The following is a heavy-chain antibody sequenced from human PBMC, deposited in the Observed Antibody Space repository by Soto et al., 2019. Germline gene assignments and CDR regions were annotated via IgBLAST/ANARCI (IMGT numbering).Heavy chain of an antibody. D-gene: IGHD3-22*01. J-gene: IGHJ4*02. CDR3: ARGPPYYYDSSGYYGFDY. V-gene: IGHV1-69*02. CDR2: IIPILGIA. Sequence: LVKVACKASGGTFSSYTISWVRQDPGQGLEWMGRIIPILGIANYAQKFQGRVTITADKSTSTAYMELSSLRSEDTAVYYCARGPPYYYDSSGYYGFDYWGQGTLVTVSS. CDR1: GGTFSSYT.